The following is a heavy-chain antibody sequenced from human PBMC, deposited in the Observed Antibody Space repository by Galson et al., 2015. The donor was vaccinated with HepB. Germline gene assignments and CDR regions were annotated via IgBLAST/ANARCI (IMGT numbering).Heavy chain of an antibody. CDR2: INQDGTEK. Sequence: SLRLSCAASGFIFSSNWMSWVRQAPGKGLEWAANINQDGTEKYYVDAVKGQFTISRDNARDSLYLQLNSLRDSDTAIYYCARLRVTRVRGLVGVYFDLWGQGTLVPVTS. D-gene: IGHD3-10*01. CDR3: ARLRVTRVRGLVGVYFDL. J-gene: IGHJ4*02. V-gene: IGHV3-7*03. CDR1: GFIFSSNW.